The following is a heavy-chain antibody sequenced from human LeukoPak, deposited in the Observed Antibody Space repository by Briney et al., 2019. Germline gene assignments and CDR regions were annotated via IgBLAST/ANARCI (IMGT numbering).Heavy chain of an antibody. Sequence: QPGGSLRLSCVASGVTFSRYAINWVRQAPGKGLEWVSAISATGRRTDYAGSVKGRFSISRDNSKNTLYLQMHSLRAEDTAVYYCAINLRGGYNYGHGDYWGQGTLVTVSS. CDR3: AINLRGGYNYGHGDY. V-gene: IGHV3-23*01. J-gene: IGHJ4*02. CDR1: GVTFSRYA. D-gene: IGHD5-18*01. CDR2: ISATGRRT.